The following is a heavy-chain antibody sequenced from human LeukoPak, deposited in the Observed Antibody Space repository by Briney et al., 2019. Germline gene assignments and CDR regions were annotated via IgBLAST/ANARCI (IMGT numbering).Heavy chain of an antibody. V-gene: IGHV1-18*04. CDR3: ARDFESGPFDY. J-gene: IGHJ4*01. CDR1: GYTFTGYD. CDR2: INANSGGT. Sequence: GASVKVSCKASGYTFTGYDMHWVRQAPGQGLEWMGWINANSGGTNYAQKLQGRVTMTTDTSTSTAYMELRSLRSDDTAVYYCARDFESGPFDYWGPGTLVTVSS. D-gene: IGHD3-3*01.